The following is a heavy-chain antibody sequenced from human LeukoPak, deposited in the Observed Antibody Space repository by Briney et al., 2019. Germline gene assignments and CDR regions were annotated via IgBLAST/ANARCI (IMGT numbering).Heavy chain of an antibody. V-gene: IGHV3-30*18. CDR3: AKPYSSGYYYYYYMDV. CDR2: ISYDGSNK. CDR1: GFTFSSYG. J-gene: IGHJ6*03. Sequence: GRSLRLSCAASGFTFSSYGMHWVRQAPGKGLEWVAVISYDGSNKYYADSVKGRFTISRDNSKNTLYLQMNSLRAEDTAVYYRAKPYSSGYYYYYYMDVWGKGTTVTVSS. D-gene: IGHD6-19*01.